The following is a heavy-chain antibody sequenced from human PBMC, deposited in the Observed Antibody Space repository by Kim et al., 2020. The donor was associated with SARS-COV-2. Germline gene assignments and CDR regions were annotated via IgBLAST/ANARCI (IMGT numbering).Heavy chain of an antibody. D-gene: IGHD6-19*01. J-gene: IGHJ5*02. CDR2: IYYSGST. Sequence: SETLSLTCTVSGGSISSYYWSWIRQPPGKGLEWIGYIYYSGSTNYNPSLKSRVTISVDTSKNQFSLKLSSVTAADTAVYYCARQKRSVAGTGIWFDPWGQGTLVTVSS. CDR1: GGSISSYY. V-gene: IGHV4-59*08. CDR3: ARQKRSVAGTGIWFDP.